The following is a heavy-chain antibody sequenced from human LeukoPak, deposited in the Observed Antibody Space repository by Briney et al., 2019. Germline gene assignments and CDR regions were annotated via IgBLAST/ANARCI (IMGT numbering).Heavy chain of an antibody. D-gene: IGHD3-10*01. CDR3: ARAGDVYYPLDY. J-gene: IGHJ4*02. CDR2: IYYSGST. V-gene: IGHV4-59*01. CDR1: GGSISSYY. Sequence: SETLSLTCTVSGGSISSYYWSWIRQPPGKGLEWIGYIYYSGSTYYNPSLKSRVTISVDTSKNQFSLKLTSVTAADTAVYYCARAGDVYYPLDYWGQGTLVTVSS.